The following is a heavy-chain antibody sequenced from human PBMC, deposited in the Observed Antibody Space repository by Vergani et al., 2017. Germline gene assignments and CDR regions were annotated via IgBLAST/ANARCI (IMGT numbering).Heavy chain of an antibody. Sequence: QVQLQESGPGLVKPSQTLSLTCTVSGGSINSHNYYWSWIRQPAGKGLEWIGRIYTSWSTNYNPSLKSRVTMSEDPSMNQFSLNLTSVTAADTAVYFCARGSCLGGSCYKPRFDYWGQGLLVTVSS. J-gene: IGHJ4*02. D-gene: IGHD2-15*01. CDR2: IYTSWST. CDR3: ARGSCLGGSCYKPRFDY. V-gene: IGHV4-61*02. CDR1: GGSINSHNYY.